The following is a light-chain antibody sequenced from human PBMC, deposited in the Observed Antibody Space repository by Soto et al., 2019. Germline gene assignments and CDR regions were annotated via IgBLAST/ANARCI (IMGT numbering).Light chain of an antibody. V-gene: IGLV2-14*01. CDR1: SRDIGGYNY. CDR3: SSYTSTGPHV. J-gene: IGLJ1*01. Sequence: QSALTQPASVSGSPGQSITISCTGTSRDIGGYNYVCWYQQHPDKVPKLMIYDVSNRPSGVSNRFSGSKSGNTAYLTISGLQAEDEADYYCSSYTSTGPHVFGTGTKLT. CDR2: DVS.